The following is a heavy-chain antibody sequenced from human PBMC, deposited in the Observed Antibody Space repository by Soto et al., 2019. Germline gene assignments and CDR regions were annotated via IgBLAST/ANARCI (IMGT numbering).Heavy chain of an antibody. CDR3: ARDYGSGRHRAYYYYGMDV. J-gene: IGHJ6*02. D-gene: IGHD3-10*01. CDR2: IYYSGST. V-gene: IGHV4-31*03. Sequence: QVQLQESGPGLVKPSQTLSLTCTVSGGSISSGGYYWSWIRQHPGKGLEWIGHIYYSGSTYYNPSLKSRVTISVDTSKNQFSLKLSSVTAADTAVYYCARDYGSGRHRAYYYYGMDVWGQGTTVTVSS. CDR1: GGSISSGGYY.